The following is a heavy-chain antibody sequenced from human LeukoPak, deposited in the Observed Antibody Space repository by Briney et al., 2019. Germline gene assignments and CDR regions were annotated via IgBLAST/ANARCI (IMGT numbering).Heavy chain of an antibody. CDR2: IKQDGSEK. Sequence: GGSLRLSCVASGFTFGSYWMTWVRQAPGKGLEWVANIKQDGSEKNYVDSVKGRFAISRDNAKNSLYLQMNSLRAEDTAVYYCAKNALLWFGELKWFDPWGQGTLVTVSS. CDR3: AKNALLWFGELKWFDP. V-gene: IGHV3-7*01. D-gene: IGHD3-10*01. CDR1: GFTFGSYW. J-gene: IGHJ5*02.